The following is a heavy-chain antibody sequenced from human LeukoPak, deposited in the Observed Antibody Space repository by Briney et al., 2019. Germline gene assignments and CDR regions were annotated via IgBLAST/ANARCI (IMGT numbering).Heavy chain of an antibody. CDR1: GGSFSGYY. Sequence: PSETLSLTCAVYGGSFSGYYWNWIRQPPGKGLEGIGEINHSGSTNYIPSLKSRVTISVDTSKNQFSLKLSSVTAADTAVYYCARGSKMLGYNWFDPWGQGTLVTVSS. CDR2: INHSGST. D-gene: IGHD1-26*01. J-gene: IGHJ5*02. CDR3: ARGSKMLGYNWFDP. V-gene: IGHV4-34*01.